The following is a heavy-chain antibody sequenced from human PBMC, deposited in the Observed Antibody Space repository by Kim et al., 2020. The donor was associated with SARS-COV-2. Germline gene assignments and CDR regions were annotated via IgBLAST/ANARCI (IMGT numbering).Heavy chain of an antibody. V-gene: IGHV4-59*13. D-gene: IGHD3-3*01. Sequence: SETLSLTCTVSGGSISSYYWSWIRQPPGKGLEWIGYIYYSGSTNYNPSLKSRVTISVDTSKNQFSLKLSSVTAADTAVYYCARAPLYYDFWSGLPHYGMDVWGQGTTVTVSS. J-gene: IGHJ6*02. CDR1: GGSISSYY. CDR2: IYYSGST. CDR3: ARAPLYYDFWSGLPHYGMDV.